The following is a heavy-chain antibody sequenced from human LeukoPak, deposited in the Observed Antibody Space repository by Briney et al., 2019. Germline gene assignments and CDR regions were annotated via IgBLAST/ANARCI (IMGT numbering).Heavy chain of an antibody. CDR2: IYYSGST. J-gene: IGHJ6*03. V-gene: IGHV4-39*07. Sequence: SETLSLTCTVSGGSISSSSYYWGWIRQPPGKGLEWIGSIYYSGSTHYNPSLKSRVTISVDTSKNQFSLKLSSVTAADTAVYYCARDSLQTASYYMDVWGKGTTVTVSS. CDR3: ARDSLQTASYYMDV. CDR1: GGSISSSSYY. D-gene: IGHD2-21*02.